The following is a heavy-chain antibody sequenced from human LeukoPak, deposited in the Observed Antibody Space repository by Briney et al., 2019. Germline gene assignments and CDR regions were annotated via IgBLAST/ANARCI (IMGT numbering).Heavy chain of an antibody. CDR3: ARVQYYDFWSGYPYPHFDY. CDR1: GDSISSRTSDF. J-gene: IGHJ4*02. Sequence: PSETLSLTCTVSGDSISSRTSDFWGWIRQPPGKGLEWIGEINHSGSTNYNPSLKSRVTISVDTSKNQFSLKLSSVTAADTAVYYCARVQYYDFWSGYPYPHFDYWGQGTLVTVSS. V-gene: IGHV4-39*07. CDR2: INHSGST. D-gene: IGHD3-3*01.